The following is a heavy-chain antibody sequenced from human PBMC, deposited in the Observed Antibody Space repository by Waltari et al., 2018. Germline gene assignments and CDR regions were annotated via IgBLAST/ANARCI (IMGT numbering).Heavy chain of an antibody. D-gene: IGHD6-19*01. CDR3: ARDPQNIAVAGTYYYYGMDV. V-gene: IGHV1-69*13. CDR2: IIPSFGTA. J-gene: IGHJ6*02. Sequence: QVQLVQSGAEVKKPGSSVKVSCKASGGTFSSYAISWVRQAPGQGLEWMGGIIPSFGTANYAQKFQGRVTITADESTSTAYMELSSLRSEDTAVYYCARDPQNIAVAGTYYYYGMDVWGQGTTVTVSS. CDR1: GGTFSSYA.